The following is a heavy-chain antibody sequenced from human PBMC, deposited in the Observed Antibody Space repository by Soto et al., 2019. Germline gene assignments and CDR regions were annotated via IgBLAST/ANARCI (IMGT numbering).Heavy chain of an antibody. CDR2: IYHSGTT. Sequence: SETLSLTCTVSGYSISSGYYWGWIRQPPGKGLEWIGSIYHSGTTYYNPSLKSRVTISVDTSKNQFSLKLSSVTAADTAVYYYARAPGNLVYYCDYWGQGTLVTVSS. J-gene: IGHJ4*02. CDR1: GYSISSGYY. V-gene: IGHV4-38-2*02. D-gene: IGHD6-6*01. CDR3: ARAPGNLVYYCDY.